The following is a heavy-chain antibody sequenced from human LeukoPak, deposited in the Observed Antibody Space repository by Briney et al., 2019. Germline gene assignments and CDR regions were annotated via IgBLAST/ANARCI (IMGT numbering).Heavy chain of an antibody. CDR1: GYTFTHHG. CDR2: ISAYNGDT. CDR3: ARDPSNTSGRYQYFDL. D-gene: IGHD6-19*01. J-gene: IGHJ2*01. Sequence: ASVKVSCKASGYTFTHHGISWVRQALGQGLEWMGWISAYNGDTIYAQKFQGRVTMTTDTSTTTAYMELRSLTSDDTALYYCARDPSNTSGRYQYFDLWGRGTLVTVSS. V-gene: IGHV1-18*01.